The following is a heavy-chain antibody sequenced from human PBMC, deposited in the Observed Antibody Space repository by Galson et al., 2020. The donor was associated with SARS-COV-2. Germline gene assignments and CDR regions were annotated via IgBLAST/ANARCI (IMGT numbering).Heavy chain of an antibody. J-gene: IGHJ6*03. CDR3: ARGGSRPIMVFDYYYFYMDV. Sequence: SETLSLTCAVYGGSFSDYSWTWVRQPPGKGLEWIGEISHSGSTNYSPSLKSRVFRSVDTSKNQFSLKLSSVTAADTAVYFCARGGSRPIMVFDYYYFYMDVGGKGTTVTVSS. CDR1: GGSFSDYS. V-gene: IGHV4-34*01. D-gene: IGHD2-8*01. CDR2: ISHSGST.